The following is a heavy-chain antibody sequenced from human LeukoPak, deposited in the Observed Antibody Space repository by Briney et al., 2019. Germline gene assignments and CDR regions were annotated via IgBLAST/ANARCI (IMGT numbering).Heavy chain of an antibody. J-gene: IGHJ4*02. CDR2: ISGSGGST. V-gene: IGHV3-23*01. Sequence: PGGSLRLSCAASGFTFSSCVMSWVRQAPGKGLEWVSAISGSGGSTYYADSVKGRITISRDNSKNTLNLQMNSLRAEDTAVYYCARQLWLDYWGQGTLVTVSS. CDR1: GFTFSSCV. D-gene: IGHD5-18*01. CDR3: ARQLWLDY.